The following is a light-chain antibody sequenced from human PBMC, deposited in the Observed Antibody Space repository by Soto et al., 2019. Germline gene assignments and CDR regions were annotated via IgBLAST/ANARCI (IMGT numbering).Light chain of an antibody. CDR1: SSDVGGYNS. CDR2: DVS. V-gene: IGLV2-11*01. J-gene: IGLJ3*02. Sequence: QSVLTQPRSVSGSPGQSVTISCNGTSSDVGGYNSVSWYEQYPGKAPKLMIYDVSNRPSGVPDRFSGSKSANAASLTISGLQAEDEADYYCCSYAGTYTWVFGGGTKLTVL. CDR3: CSYAGTYTWV.